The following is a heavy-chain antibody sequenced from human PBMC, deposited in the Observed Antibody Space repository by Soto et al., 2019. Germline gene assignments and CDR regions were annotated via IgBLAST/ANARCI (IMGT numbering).Heavy chain of an antibody. Sequence: QVQLVESGGGVVQPGRSLRLSCAASGFTFSSYGMHWVRQAPGKGLEWVAVIWYDGSSKYYADSVKGRFTISRDNSKNTLYLQMNSLRAEDTAVYYCAREIAVVTHDYYGMDVWGQGTTVTVSS. CDR1: GFTFSSYG. V-gene: IGHV3-33*01. D-gene: IGHD6-19*01. J-gene: IGHJ6*02. CDR3: AREIAVVTHDYYGMDV. CDR2: IWYDGSSK.